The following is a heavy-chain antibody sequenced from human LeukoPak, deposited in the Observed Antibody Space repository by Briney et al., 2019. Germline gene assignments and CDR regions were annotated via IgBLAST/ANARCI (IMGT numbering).Heavy chain of an antibody. V-gene: IGHV4-34*01. J-gene: IGHJ4*02. Sequence: PSETLSLTCAVYGGSFSGYYWSWIRQPPGKGLEWIGEINHSGSTNYNPSLKSRVIISVDTSKNQFSLKLSSVTAADTAVYYCARGPFNVDTAMVTVPFLDYWGQGTLVTVSS. CDR2: INHSGST. CDR3: ARGPFNVDTAMVTVPFLDY. CDR1: GGSFSGYY. D-gene: IGHD5-18*01.